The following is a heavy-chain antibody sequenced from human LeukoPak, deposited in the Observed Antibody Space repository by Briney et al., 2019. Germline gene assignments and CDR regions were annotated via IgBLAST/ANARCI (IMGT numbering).Heavy chain of an antibody. CDR1: GFTFSSYS. V-gene: IGHV3-74*03. J-gene: IGHJ4*02. D-gene: IGHD2-21*01. CDR3: ATSPVISRD. Sequence: PGGSLRLSCAGSGFTFSSYSMNWVRQAPGKGLEWVARIYSDVRRIKYADSVKGRFTISRDNAKNTLYLQMNALRVEDTAVYYCATSPVISRDWGQGTLVTVSS. CDR2: IYSDVRRI.